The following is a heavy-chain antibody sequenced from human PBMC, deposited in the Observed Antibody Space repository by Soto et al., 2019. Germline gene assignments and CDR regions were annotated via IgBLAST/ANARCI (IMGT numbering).Heavy chain of an antibody. V-gene: IGHV4-39*07. D-gene: IGHD3-3*01. CDR1: GGSISSSSYY. CDR3: ARGNSYYDFWSGRKNWFDP. Sequence: LSLTCTVSGGSISSSSYYWGWIRQPPGKGLEWIGSIYYSGSTYYNPSLKSRVTISVDTSKNQFSLKLSSVTAADTAVYYCARGNSYYDFWSGRKNWFDPWGQGTLVTVSS. J-gene: IGHJ5*02. CDR2: IYYSGST.